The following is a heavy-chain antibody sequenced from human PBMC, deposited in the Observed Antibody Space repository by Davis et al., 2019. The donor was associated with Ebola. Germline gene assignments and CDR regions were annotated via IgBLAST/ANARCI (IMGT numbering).Heavy chain of an antibody. CDR2: ISYDGSNK. CDR1: GFTFSSYA. J-gene: IGHJ6*04. V-gene: IGHV3-30-3*01. CDR3: ARDHYYDSSGLVYYYYGMDV. Sequence: GGSLRLSCAASGFTFSSYAMHWVRQAPGKGLEWVAVISYDGSNKYYADSVKGRFTISRDNAKNSLYLQMNSLRDEDTAVYYCARDHYYDSSGLVYYYYGMDVWGKGTTVTVSS. D-gene: IGHD3-22*01.